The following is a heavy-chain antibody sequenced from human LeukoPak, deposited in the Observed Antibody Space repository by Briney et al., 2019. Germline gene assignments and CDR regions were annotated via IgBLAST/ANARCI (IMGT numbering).Heavy chain of an antibody. CDR2: ISGSSSYA. D-gene: IGHD1-26*01. CDR1: GFTFNDYY. V-gene: IGHV3-11*05. Sequence: GGSLRLSCAASGFTFNDYYMSWIRQAPGNGLEWVSYISGSSSYAKYADSVKGRFTISRDNARNSLFLQMDSLRAEDTAVYYCARVGQYSGSYNSHWGQGTLVTVSS. J-gene: IGHJ4*02. CDR3: ARVGQYSGSYNSH.